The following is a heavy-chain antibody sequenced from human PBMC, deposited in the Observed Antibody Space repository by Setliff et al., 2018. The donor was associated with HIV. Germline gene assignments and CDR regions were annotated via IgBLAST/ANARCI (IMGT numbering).Heavy chain of an antibody. D-gene: IGHD4-4*01. CDR1: GFTFSNYN. CDR3: AKETGEVTTGYYGMDV. J-gene: IGHJ6*02. Sequence: GGSLRLSCVASGFTFSNYNMNWVRQAPGKGLEWVSSIRGSGSFMYYADSVKGRFTISRDNAKNSLYLQMNSLRAEDTAVYYCAKETGEVTTGYYGMDVWGQGTTVTVSS. CDR2: IRGSGSFM. V-gene: IGHV3-21*01.